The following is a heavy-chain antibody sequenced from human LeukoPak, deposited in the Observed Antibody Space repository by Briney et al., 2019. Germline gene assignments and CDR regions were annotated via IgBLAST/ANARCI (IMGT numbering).Heavy chain of an antibody. J-gene: IGHJ5*02. CDR3: ARDRKTGTTSWFDP. Sequence: ASVKVSCKASGYTFTGYYMHWVRQAPGQGLEWMGWINPNSGGTNYAQKFQGRVTMTRDTSISIAYMELSRLRSDDTAVYYCARDRKTGTTSWFDPWGQGTLVTVSS. CDR1: GYTFTGYY. D-gene: IGHD1-7*01. V-gene: IGHV1-2*02. CDR2: INPNSGGT.